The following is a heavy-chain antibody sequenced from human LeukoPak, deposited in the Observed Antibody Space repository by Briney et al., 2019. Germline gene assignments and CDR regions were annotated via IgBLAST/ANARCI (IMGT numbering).Heavy chain of an antibody. CDR2: IYTSGST. D-gene: IGHD3-22*01. CDR3: ARQGSRNYYDSSGYYSDAFDI. J-gene: IGHJ3*02. Sequence: SETLSLTCTVSSGSISGYYWSWIRQPAGKGLEWIGRIYTSGSTNYNPSLKSRVTMSVDTSKNQFSLKLNSVTAADTAVYYCARQGSRNYYDSSGYYSDAFDIWGQGTMVTVSS. CDR1: SGSISGYY. V-gene: IGHV4-4*07.